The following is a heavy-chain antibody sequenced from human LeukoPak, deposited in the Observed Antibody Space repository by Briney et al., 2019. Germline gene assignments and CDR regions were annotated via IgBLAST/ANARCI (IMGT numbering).Heavy chain of an antibody. Sequence: SVKVSCKASGGTFSSYAISWVRQAPGQGLEWMGGIIPIFGTANYAQKFQGRVTITADESTSTAYMELSSLRSEDTAVYYCARDVYYDSSGYFGHWGQGTLVTVSS. CDR2: IIPIFGTA. J-gene: IGHJ4*02. CDR3: ARDVYYDSSGYFGH. V-gene: IGHV1-69*01. D-gene: IGHD3-22*01. CDR1: GGTFSSYA.